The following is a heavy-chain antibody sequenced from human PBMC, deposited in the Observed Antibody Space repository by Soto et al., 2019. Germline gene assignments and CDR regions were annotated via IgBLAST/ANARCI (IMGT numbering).Heavy chain of an antibody. J-gene: IGHJ6*02. V-gene: IGHV5-51*01. D-gene: IGHD1-1*01. CDR1: GYSFTSYW. CDR2: IYPGDSDT. Sequence: GEALKISCKGSGYSFTSYWIGWVRQMPGKGLEWMGIIYPGDSDTRYSPSFQGQVTISADKSISTAYLQWSSLKASDTAMYYCASVLTTGTTTYYGMDVWGQGTTVTVSS. CDR3: ASVLTTGTTTYYGMDV.